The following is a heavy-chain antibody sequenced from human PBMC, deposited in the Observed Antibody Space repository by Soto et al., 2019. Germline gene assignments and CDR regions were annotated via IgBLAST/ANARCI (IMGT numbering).Heavy chain of an antibody. D-gene: IGHD2-15*01. CDR2: ISDSGGRT. J-gene: IGHJ4*02. CDR3: VKELVDRVWTYFDY. V-gene: IGHV3-23*01. Sequence: EVQLLESGGGLVEPGGSLRLSCTASGFTFSTYAMSWVRQAPGKGLEWVSAISDSGGRTYYVDSVKGRFTISRDNSKNTLYLQMNSLRAEDTAVYFCVKELVDRVWTYFDYWGQGTLVTVSS. CDR1: GFTFSTYA.